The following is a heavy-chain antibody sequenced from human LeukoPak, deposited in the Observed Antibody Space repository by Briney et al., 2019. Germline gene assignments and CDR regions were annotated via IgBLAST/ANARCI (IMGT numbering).Heavy chain of an antibody. V-gene: IGHV3-7*05. CDR2: IKEGGTEQ. Sequence: GGSLRLSCAASGRTFSRRWKNWVRQAPGKGLEWVASIKEGGTEQYYADSVKGRFTISRDNAKSSLYLQMNSLRAEDTAVYYCTGARIFDYWGQGTLVTVSS. J-gene: IGHJ4*02. CDR3: TGARIFDY. D-gene: IGHD1-14*01. CDR1: GRTFSRRW.